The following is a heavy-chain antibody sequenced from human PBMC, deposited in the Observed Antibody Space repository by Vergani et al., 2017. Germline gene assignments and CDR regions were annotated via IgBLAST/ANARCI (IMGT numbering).Heavy chain of an antibody. J-gene: IGHJ4*02. Sequence: VQLVESGGGVVQPGESLRLSCVASGFTFTAHGLNWVRQAPGKGLEWVSGISGQNFRTHYADSVKGRFTISRDDSKNTVYLQINSLRAEDTAFYYCAGPQGTSAYYYGGFDYWGQGILVTVSS. CDR2: ISGQNFRT. V-gene: IGHV3-23*04. CDR1: GFTFTAHG. CDR3: AGPQGTSAYYYGGFDY. D-gene: IGHD3-22*01.